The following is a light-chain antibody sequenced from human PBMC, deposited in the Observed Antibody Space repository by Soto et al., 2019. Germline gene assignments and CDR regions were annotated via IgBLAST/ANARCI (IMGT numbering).Light chain of an antibody. CDR1: QTVNNNY. J-gene: IGKJ5*01. CDR3: QEYGSSFLT. CDR2: RAS. V-gene: IGKV3-20*01. Sequence: ETVMTQSPATLPVSPLERATLSCRASQTVNNNYVAWYQQKHGQAPRLLIFRASNKATGIPDRFSGSGSGTDFNLTIRRLEPEDFVVDYCQEYGSSFLTFGQGTRLEIK.